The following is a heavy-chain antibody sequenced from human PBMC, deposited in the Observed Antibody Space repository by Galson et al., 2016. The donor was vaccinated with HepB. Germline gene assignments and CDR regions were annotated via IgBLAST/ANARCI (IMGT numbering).Heavy chain of an antibody. Sequence: SLRLSCAASGFTFSSYSMNWVRQAPGKGLEWVSSISSSSSYIYYADSVKGRFTISRDNAKNSLYLQVNSLRAEDTAVYYCARALRYFDWSLTRKANAFDIWGQGTMVTVSS. V-gene: IGHV3-21*01. CDR1: GFTFSSYS. CDR2: ISSSSSYI. D-gene: IGHD3-9*01. J-gene: IGHJ3*02. CDR3: ARALRYFDWSLTRKANAFDI.